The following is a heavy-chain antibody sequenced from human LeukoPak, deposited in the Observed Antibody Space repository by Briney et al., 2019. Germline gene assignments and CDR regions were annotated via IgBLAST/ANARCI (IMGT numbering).Heavy chain of an antibody. J-gene: IGHJ4*02. D-gene: IGHD3-3*01. CDR1: GGSISSSSYY. CDR2: IYYSGST. Sequence: SETLSLTCTVSGGSISSSSYYWGWIRQPPGKGLEWIGSIYYSGSTYYNPSLKSRVTISVDTSKNQFSLKLSSVTAADTAVYYCARHIPIPDFWSGYSAPRGDLNDYWGQGTLVTVSS. CDR3: ARHIPIPDFWSGYSAPRGDLNDY. V-gene: IGHV4-39*01.